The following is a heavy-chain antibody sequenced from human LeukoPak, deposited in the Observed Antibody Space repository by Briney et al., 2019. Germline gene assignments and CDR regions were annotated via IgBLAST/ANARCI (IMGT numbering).Heavy chain of an antibody. Sequence: GGSLRLSCAASGFTFSNYALSWVRQAPGKGLEWVSSLSSTGFSSYYADSVKGRFTISRDNSKNTLYLQMNSLRAEDTAVYYCVKACCRGYFGGDYWGQGTLVTVSS. CDR2: LSSTGFSS. D-gene: IGHD3-16*01. CDR3: VKACCRGYFGGDY. CDR1: GFTFSNYA. J-gene: IGHJ4*02. V-gene: IGHV3-23*01.